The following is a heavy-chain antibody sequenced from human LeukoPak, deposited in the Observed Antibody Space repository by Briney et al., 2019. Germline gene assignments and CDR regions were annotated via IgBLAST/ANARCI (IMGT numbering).Heavy chain of an antibody. V-gene: IGHV3-7*01. D-gene: IGHD6-6*01. J-gene: IGHJ4*02. CDR3: ARRGGSSSRRSPIDY. Sequence: GGSLRLSCTASGFTFSDYWMTWVRQAPGKGPKWVANIKQDGSQRYYVDSVRGRFTISRDNAKNSLFLQMNGVRAEDTAVHYCARRGGSSSRRSPIDYWGEGTLVTVSS. CDR1: GFTFSDYW. CDR2: IKQDGSQR.